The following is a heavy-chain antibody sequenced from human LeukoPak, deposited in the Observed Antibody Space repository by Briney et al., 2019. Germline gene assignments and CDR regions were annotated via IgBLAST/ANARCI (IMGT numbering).Heavy chain of an antibody. CDR1: GGSISSYY. CDR2: IYSSGST. J-gene: IGHJ4*02. CDR3: ARESAIFGVFIVAFDY. D-gene: IGHD3-3*01. Sequence: PSETLSLTCTVSGGSISSYYWNWIRQPAGKGLEWIGRIYSSGSTNYNPSLKSRVTMSVDTSKSQFSLKLNSVTAADTAVYYCARESAIFGVFIVAFDYWGQGALVTVSS. V-gene: IGHV4-4*07.